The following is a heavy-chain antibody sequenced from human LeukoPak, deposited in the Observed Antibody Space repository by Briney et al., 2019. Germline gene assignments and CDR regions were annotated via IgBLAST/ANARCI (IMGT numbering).Heavy chain of an antibody. D-gene: IGHD6-19*01. CDR2: INHSGST. CDR3: ARGGGYKQWLNY. V-gene: IGHV4-34*01. CDR1: GGSFSGYY. Sequence: SETLSLTCAVYGGSFSGYYWSWIRQPPGKGLEWIGEINHSGSTNYNPSLKSRVTISVGTSKNQFSLKLSSVTAADTAVYYCARGGGYKQWLNYWGQGTLVTVSS. J-gene: IGHJ4*02.